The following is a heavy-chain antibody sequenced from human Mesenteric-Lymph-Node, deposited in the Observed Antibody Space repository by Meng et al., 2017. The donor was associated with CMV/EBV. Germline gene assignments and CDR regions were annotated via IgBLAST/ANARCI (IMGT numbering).Heavy chain of an antibody. Sequence: GGSLRLSCVASGFTVSSNFMSWVRQAPGKGLEWVSTIYTGGNTYYSDSVKGRFTISRDNSENTLYLQMSSLRPEDTAVYHCARYCSSTTCYTGPGTMDVWGQGTTVTVSS. D-gene: IGHD2-2*02. CDR2: IYTGGNT. CDR1: GFTVSSNF. CDR3: ARYCSSTTCYTGPGTMDV. V-gene: IGHV3-53*01. J-gene: IGHJ6*02.